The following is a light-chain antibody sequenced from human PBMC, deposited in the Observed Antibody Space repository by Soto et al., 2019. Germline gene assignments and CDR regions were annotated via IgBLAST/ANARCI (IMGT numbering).Light chain of an antibody. CDR3: QQYYSYPRT. J-gene: IGKJ1*01. CDR2: AAS. Sequence: IQMTQSPSTLSASTGDRVTITCRASQGISSYLAWYQQNPGKAPKLLIYAASTLQSGVPSRFSGSGSGTDFTLTISCLQSEDFATYYCQQYYSYPRTFGQGTKVDIK. V-gene: IGKV1-8*01. CDR1: QGISSY.